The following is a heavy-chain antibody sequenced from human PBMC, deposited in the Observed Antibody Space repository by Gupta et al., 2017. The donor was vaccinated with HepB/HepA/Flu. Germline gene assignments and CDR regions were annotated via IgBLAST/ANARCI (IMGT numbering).Heavy chain of an antibody. Sequence: EVQLVESGGDLVQPGGSLRLSCAASGFIFRSYDMHWVRQGTGRGLEWVSSIGSAGDTYYPDSAKGRFTISRDNAKNSLHLQINNLKDGDTAVYFCARAGYSYGSDYYGLDVWGQGTTVTVSS. CDR1: GFIFRSYD. CDR2: IGSAGDT. D-gene: IGHD5-18*01. J-gene: IGHJ6*02. CDR3: ARAGYSYGSDYYGLDV. V-gene: IGHV3-13*01.